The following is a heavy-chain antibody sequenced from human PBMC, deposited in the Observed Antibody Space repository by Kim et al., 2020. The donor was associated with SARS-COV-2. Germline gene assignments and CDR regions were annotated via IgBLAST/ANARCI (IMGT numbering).Heavy chain of an antibody. D-gene: IGHD3-22*01. Sequence: SETLSLTCTVSGGSINTFYWSWIRQPPGKGLEWIGSIYYSGSTNYNPSLESRVTLSVDTSKKQLYLKLNSVTAADTAVYYCARHRDDSSGYRLDYWGQGT. CDR1: GGSINTFY. V-gene: IGHV4-59*08. CDR2: IYYSGST. J-gene: IGHJ4*02. CDR3: ARHRDDSSGYRLDY.